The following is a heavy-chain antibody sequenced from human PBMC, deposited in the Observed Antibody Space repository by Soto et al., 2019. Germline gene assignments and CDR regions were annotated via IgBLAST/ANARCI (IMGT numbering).Heavy chain of an antibody. CDR1: GFTVSSNY. CDR3: ARRRYYDSSGYYGGGYYFDY. J-gene: IGHJ4*02. Sequence: GGSLRLSCAASGFTVSSNYMSWVRQAPGKGLEWVSVIYSGGSTYYADSVKGRFTISRDNSKNTLYLQMNSLRAEDTAVYYCARRRYYDSSGYYGGGYYFDYWGQGTLVTVSS. CDR2: IYSGGST. V-gene: IGHV3-53*01. D-gene: IGHD3-22*01.